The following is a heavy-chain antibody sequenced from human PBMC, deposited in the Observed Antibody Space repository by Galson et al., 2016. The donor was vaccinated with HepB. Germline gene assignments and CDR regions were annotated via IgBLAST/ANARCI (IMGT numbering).Heavy chain of an antibody. CDR2: ISYDGKSE. J-gene: IGHJ4*02. Sequence: SLRLSCAASGFTFSTYGMHWVRQAPGKGLEWVALISYDGKSESYADSVKGRVTISRDNSQNSLFLQMNTLRAEDTAVYFCVRGVYGDHGWFDYWGQGTLVTVSS. CDR3: VRGVYGDHGWFDY. V-gene: IGHV3-30*03. CDR1: GFTFSTYG. D-gene: IGHD4-17*01.